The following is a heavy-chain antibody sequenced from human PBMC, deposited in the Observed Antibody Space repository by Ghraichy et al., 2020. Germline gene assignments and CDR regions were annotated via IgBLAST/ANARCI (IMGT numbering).Heavy chain of an antibody. J-gene: IGHJ4*02. CDR2: ISSNGGST. CDR3: VEGRWNYYFDY. CDR1: GFTFSNYG. Sequence: GGSLRLSCSASGFTFSNYGMHWVRQAPGKRLEYVSTISSNGGSTYYADSVKGRFTISRDNSKNTLYLQMSSLRAEDTAVYYCVEGRWNYYFDYWGQGTLVTVAS. D-gene: IGHD1-7*01. V-gene: IGHV3-64D*06.